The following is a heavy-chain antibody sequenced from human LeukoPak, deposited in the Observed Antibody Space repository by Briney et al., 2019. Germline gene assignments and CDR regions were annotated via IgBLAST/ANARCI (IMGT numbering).Heavy chain of an antibody. V-gene: IGHV3-23*01. Sequence: PGGSLRLSCAASGFTFSSYAMSWVRQAPGKGLEWVSAISGSGGSTYYADSVKGRFTISRDNSKNTLYLQMNSLRAEDTAVYYCAKDPRREEATIGDYWGQGTLVTASS. CDR3: AKDPRREEATIGDY. D-gene: IGHD5-12*01. CDR1: GFTFSSYA. CDR2: ISGSGGST. J-gene: IGHJ4*02.